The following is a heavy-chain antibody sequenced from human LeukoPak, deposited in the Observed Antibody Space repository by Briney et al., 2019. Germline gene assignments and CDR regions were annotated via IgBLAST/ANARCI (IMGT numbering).Heavy chain of an antibody. CDR3: ARKSYGAAYYYYYMDV. Sequence: SETLSLTCAVYGGSFSGYYWSWIRQPPGKGLEWIGEINHRGSTNYNPSLKSRVTMSVDTSKHQFSLKLSSVTAADTAVYYCARKSYGAAYYYYYMDVWGKGTTVTVSS. CDR1: GGSFSGYY. V-gene: IGHV4-34*01. D-gene: IGHD3-16*01. CDR2: INHRGST. J-gene: IGHJ6*03.